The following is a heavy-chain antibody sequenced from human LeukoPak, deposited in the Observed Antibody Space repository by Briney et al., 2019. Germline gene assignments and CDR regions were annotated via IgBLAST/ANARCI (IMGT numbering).Heavy chain of an antibody. CDR1: GGSISSYY. D-gene: IGHD3-10*01. V-gene: IGHV4-59*01. Sequence: SSETLSLTCTVSGGSISSYYWSWIRQPPGKGLEWIGYIYYSWSTNYNPSLKSRFTISVDTSKNQFSLKLSSVTAADTAVYYCARDVDYGSGSYYKDSNWFGPWGQGTLVTVSS. CDR2: IYYSWST. CDR3: ARDVDYGSGSYYKDSNWFGP. J-gene: IGHJ5*02.